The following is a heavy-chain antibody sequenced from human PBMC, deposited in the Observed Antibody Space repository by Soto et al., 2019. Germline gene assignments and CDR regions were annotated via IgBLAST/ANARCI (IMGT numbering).Heavy chain of an antibody. V-gene: IGHV1-46*03. CDR1: GYTFTSYY. Sequence: ASVKVSSKASGYTFTSYYMHWVRQAPGQGLEWMGIINPSGGSTSYAQKFQGRVTMTRDTSTSTVYMELSSLRSEDTAVYYCASLCSGGSCRDYWGQGTLVTVSS. CDR3: ASLCSGGSCRDY. CDR2: INPSGGST. D-gene: IGHD2-15*01. J-gene: IGHJ4*02.